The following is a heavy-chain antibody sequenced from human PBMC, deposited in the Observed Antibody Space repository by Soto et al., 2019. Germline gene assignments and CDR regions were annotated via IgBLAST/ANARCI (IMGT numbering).Heavy chain of an antibody. D-gene: IGHD6-19*01. V-gene: IGHV3-23*01. Sequence: EVQLLESGGGLVQPGGSLRLSCAASGLTFSSYAMSWVRQAPGRGLECVAVISNTGLTTHYADSVKGRFTISRDNSKRTVYLQMNSLRVDDTAVYFCAKDPLWGQWLEYGYLDQWGQGNLVTVSS. CDR3: AKDPLWGQWLEYGYLDQ. J-gene: IGHJ5*02. CDR1: GLTFSSYA. CDR2: ISNTGLTT.